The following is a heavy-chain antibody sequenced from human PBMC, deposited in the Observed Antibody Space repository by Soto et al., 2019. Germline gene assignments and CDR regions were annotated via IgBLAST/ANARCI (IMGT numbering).Heavy chain of an antibody. Sequence: EVQLVESGGGLVQPGGSLRLSCVASGFIFNSYSMNWVRQAPGKGLEWISYINSGSTSVFYADSVKGRFSISRDNAKNSLYLQMNSRRAEDTAVYYYASSASPDAYWGQGTLVTVSS. V-gene: IGHV3-48*01. CDR2: INSGSTSV. CDR3: ASSASPDAY. CDR1: GFIFNSYS. J-gene: IGHJ4*02. D-gene: IGHD1-26*01.